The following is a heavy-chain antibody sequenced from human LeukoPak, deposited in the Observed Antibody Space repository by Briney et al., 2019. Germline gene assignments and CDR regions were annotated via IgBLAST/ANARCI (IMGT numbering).Heavy chain of an antibody. CDR3: ARAQSDSSGYYYSTISGIFDY. CDR1: GYTFTSYD. Sequence: ASVKVSCKASGYTFTSYDINWVRQATGQGLEWTGWMNPNSGNTGYAQKFQGRVTMTRNTSISTAYMELSSLRSEDTAVYYCARAQSDSSGYYYSTISGIFDYWGQGTLVTVSS. CDR2: MNPNSGNT. J-gene: IGHJ4*02. D-gene: IGHD3-22*01. V-gene: IGHV1-8*01.